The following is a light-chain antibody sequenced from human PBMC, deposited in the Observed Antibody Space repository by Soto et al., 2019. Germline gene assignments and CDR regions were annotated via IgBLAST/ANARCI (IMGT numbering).Light chain of an antibody. CDR1: QSVRNN. CDR2: DAT. J-gene: IGKJ4*01. V-gene: IGKV3-15*01. CDR3: QQYDNWPPKT. Sequence: EVVMTQSPATLSVSPGERATLSCKASQSVRNNLVWYLQKPGQAPRPIIYDATTMATGIPVRFSGSGSGTEFTLTISSLQSEDVGVYYCQQYDNWPPKTFGGGTKVEVK.